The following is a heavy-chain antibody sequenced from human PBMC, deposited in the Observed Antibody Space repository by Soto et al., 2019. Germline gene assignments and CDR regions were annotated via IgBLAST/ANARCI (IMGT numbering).Heavy chain of an antibody. CDR3: ARPLTTVTLNDAFDI. CDR2: ISAYNGNT. CDR1: GYTFTSYG. J-gene: IGHJ3*02. V-gene: IGHV1-18*01. D-gene: IGHD4-17*01. Sequence: QVQLAQSGAEVKKPGASVKVSCKASGYTFTSYGISWVRQAPGQGLEWMGWISAYNGNTNYAQKRQGRVTMTTDTSTSTAYMELRSLRSDDTAVYYCARPLTTVTLNDAFDIWGQGTMFTVSS.